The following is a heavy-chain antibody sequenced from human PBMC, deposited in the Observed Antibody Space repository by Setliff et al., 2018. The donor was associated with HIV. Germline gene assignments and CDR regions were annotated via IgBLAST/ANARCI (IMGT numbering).Heavy chain of an antibody. Sequence: GASVKVSCKISGYTLTELSIHWVRQAPGKGLEWMANFDPEDGETFYAQKFQGRLTMTEDTSTDTAYMELSSLRSYDTAMYYCATDPGYSSTWYSESFQHWGQGTVVTVSS. CDR3: ATDPGYSSTWYSESFQH. CDR2: FDPEDGET. V-gene: IGHV1-24*01. CDR1: GYTLTELS. J-gene: IGHJ1*01. D-gene: IGHD6-13*01.